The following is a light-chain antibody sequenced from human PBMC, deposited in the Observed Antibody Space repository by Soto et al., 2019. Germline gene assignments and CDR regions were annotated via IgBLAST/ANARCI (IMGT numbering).Light chain of an antibody. CDR2: EVS. V-gene: IGLV2-8*01. CDR1: SSDVGGYNY. Sequence: QSALTQPPSASGSPGQSVTISCNGTSSDVGGYNYVSWYQQHPGKAPKLMIYEVSKRPSGVPDRFSGSKSGNTASLTVSGLQAEDEADYYCSSYAGSNKAVFGTGTKVTVL. CDR3: SSYAGSNKAV. J-gene: IGLJ1*01.